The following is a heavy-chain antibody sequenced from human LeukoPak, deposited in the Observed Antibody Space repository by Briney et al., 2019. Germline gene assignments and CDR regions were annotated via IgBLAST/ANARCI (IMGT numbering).Heavy chain of an antibody. Sequence: GGSLRLSCAASGFTFSSYSMNWVRQAPGKGLEWVSSISSSSSYIYYADSVKGRFTISRDNAKNSLYLQMNSLRAEDTAVYYCARRKADGYDAYWGQGTLVTVSS. CDR2: ISSSSSYI. V-gene: IGHV3-21*01. CDR1: GFTFSSYS. J-gene: IGHJ4*02. CDR3: ARRKADGYDAY. D-gene: IGHD5-24*01.